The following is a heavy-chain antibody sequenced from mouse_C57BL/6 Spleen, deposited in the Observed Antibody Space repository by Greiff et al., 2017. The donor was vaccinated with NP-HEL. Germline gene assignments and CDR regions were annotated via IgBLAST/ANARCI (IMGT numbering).Heavy chain of an antibody. CDR2: SRNKANDYTT. Sequence: EVKLMESGGGLVQSGRSLRLSCATSGFTFSDFYMEWVRQAPGKGLEWIAASRNKANDYTTEYSASVKGRFIGSRDTSQSILYLQMNALRAEDTAIYYCARDVYGSSSAWFAYWGQGTLVTVSA. D-gene: IGHD1-1*01. CDR3: ARDVYGSSSAWFAY. CDR1: GFTFSDFY. J-gene: IGHJ3*01. V-gene: IGHV7-1*01.